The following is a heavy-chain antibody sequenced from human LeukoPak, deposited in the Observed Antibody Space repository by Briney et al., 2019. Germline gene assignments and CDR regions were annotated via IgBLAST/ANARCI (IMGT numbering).Heavy chain of an antibody. CDR1: GFTFSSYS. CDR3: ARNRGSYYYYGMDV. J-gene: IGHJ6*02. CDR2: ISSSNSYI. V-gene: IGHV3-21*01. Sequence: PGGSLRLSCAASGFTFSSYSMNWVRQAPGKGLEWVSSISSSNSYIYYADSVKGRFTISRDNAKNSLYLQMNSLRAEDTAVYYCARNRGSYYYYGMDVWGQGTTVTVSS. D-gene: IGHD2/OR15-2a*01.